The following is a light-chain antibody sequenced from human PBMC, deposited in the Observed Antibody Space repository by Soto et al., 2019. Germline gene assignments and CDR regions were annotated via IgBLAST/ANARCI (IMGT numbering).Light chain of an antibody. CDR3: SSYAGSNNWV. V-gene: IGLV2-8*01. CDR1: SSDVGGYKY. CDR2: EVS. Sequence: QSALTQPPSASGSLGQSVTISCTGTSSDVGGYKYVSWYQQHPGKAPKLMIYEVSKRPSGVPDRLSGSKSGNTASPTVSGLQAEDEADYYCSSYAGSNNWVFGGGTKLTVL. J-gene: IGLJ2*01.